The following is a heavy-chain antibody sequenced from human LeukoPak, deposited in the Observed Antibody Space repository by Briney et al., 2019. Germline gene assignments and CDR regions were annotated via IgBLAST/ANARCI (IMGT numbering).Heavy chain of an antibody. J-gene: IGHJ4*01. CDR3: ARDHRYAFDN. Sequence: GGSLRLSCAASGFNFIDYSINWVRQAPGKGLEWISYIGISSGNTKYADSVKGRFTISRDKARNSLYLQMNSLRVEDTAVYYCARDHRYAFDNWGHGTLVTVSS. CDR2: IGISSGNT. CDR1: GFNFIDYS. V-gene: IGHV3-48*01. D-gene: IGHD5-12*01.